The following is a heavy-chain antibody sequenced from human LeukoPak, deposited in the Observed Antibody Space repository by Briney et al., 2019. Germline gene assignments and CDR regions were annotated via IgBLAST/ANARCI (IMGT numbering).Heavy chain of an antibody. J-gene: IGHJ4*02. D-gene: IGHD6-13*01. Sequence: GGSLRLSCAASGFTFSSYSMNWVRQAPGKGLEWVSGIVGSGVTTYYADSVKGRFTISRDNSKNTLYLQMNSLRAEDTAVYYCAKDQSRIAAQSFDYWGQGTLVTVSS. CDR3: AKDQSRIAAQSFDY. V-gene: IGHV3-23*01. CDR2: IVGSGVTT. CDR1: GFTFSSYS.